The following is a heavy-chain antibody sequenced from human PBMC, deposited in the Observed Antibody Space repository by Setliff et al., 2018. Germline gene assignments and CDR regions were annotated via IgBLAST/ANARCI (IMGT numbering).Heavy chain of an antibody. V-gene: IGHV3-30*02. CDR3: ARVRQSPYNWFDI. J-gene: IGHJ5*02. Sequence: PGGSLRLSCVGSGFTISGYAMTWVRQVPGKGLEWVAFIWSDGTNKYYADSVKGRFTISKDNSKNTLYLQMNSLRTEDTAVYYCARVRQSPYNWFDIWGQGTLVTVSS. CDR1: GFTISGYA. CDR2: IWSDGTNK.